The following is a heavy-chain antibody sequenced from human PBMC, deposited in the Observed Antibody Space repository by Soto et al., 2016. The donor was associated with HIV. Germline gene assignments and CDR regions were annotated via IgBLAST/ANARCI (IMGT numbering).Heavy chain of an antibody. Sequence: EVQLVESGGDLVQPGGSLRLSCAASGFSFSSYWMHWVRQAPGKGLVWVSYINTDGSRTEYADSVKGRFTISRDNAKNTVYLQMNSLRVEDTAVYYCTRDFSNSWYEYWGQGTLVTVSS. V-gene: IGHV3-74*03. CDR2: INTDGSRT. CDR1: GFSFSSYW. J-gene: IGHJ4*02. CDR3: TRDFSNSWYEY. D-gene: IGHD6-13*01.